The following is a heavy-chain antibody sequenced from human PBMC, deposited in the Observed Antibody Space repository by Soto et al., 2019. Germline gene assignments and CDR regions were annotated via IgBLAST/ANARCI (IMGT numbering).Heavy chain of an antibody. CDR2: IYYSGST. CDR3: ARTGYSYGQIDY. D-gene: IGHD5-18*01. V-gene: IGHV4-39*01. J-gene: IGHJ4*02. Sequence: SETLSLTCTVSGGSISSSSYYWGWIRQPPGKGLEWIGSIYYSGSTYYNPSLKSRVTISVDTSKNQFSLKLSSVTAADTAVYYCARTGYSYGQIDYWGQGTLVTVSS. CDR1: GGSISSSSYY.